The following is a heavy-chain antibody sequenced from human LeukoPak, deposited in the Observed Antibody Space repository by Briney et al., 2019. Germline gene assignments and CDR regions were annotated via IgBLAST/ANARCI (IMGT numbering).Heavy chain of an antibody. V-gene: IGHV3-74*01. CDR3: ARDGLAVAPGPLVDY. Sequence: GGSLRLSCAASGFTFSSYWMHWVRQAPGKGLVWVSRINSDGSNTRYADSVKGRFTISRDNAKNTLYLQMNSLRAEDSAVYYCARDGLAVAPGPLVDYWGQGTLVTVPS. CDR2: INSDGSNT. CDR1: GFTFSSYW. D-gene: IGHD6-19*01. J-gene: IGHJ4*02.